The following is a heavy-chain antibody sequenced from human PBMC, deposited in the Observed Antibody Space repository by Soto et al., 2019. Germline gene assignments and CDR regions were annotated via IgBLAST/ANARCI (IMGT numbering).Heavy chain of an antibody. CDR3: ARVCSSTSCYADY. D-gene: IGHD2-2*01. CDR1: GGSFSGYY. J-gene: IGHJ4*02. V-gene: IGHV4-34*01. Sequence: QVQLQQWGAGLLKPSETLSLTCAVYGGSFSGYYWSWIRQPPGKGLEWIGEINHSGSTNYNPSLKSSVTTSVETSMNQFSLKLSSVTAADTAVYYCARVCSSTSCYADYWGQEPLVTVSS. CDR2: INHSGST.